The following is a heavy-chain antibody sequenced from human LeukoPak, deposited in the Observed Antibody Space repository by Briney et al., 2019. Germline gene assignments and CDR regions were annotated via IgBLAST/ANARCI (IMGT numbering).Heavy chain of an antibody. J-gene: IGHJ4*02. CDR3: ARDLLAAAARGLFDY. D-gene: IGHD6-13*01. CDR1: GGTFSSYA. Sequence: GSVKVSCKASGGTFSSYAISWVRQAPGQGLEWMGWISAYNGNTNYAQKLQGRVTMTTDTSTSTAYMELRSLRSDDTAVYYCARDLLAAAARGLFDYWGQGTLVTVSS. V-gene: IGHV1-18*01. CDR2: ISAYNGNT.